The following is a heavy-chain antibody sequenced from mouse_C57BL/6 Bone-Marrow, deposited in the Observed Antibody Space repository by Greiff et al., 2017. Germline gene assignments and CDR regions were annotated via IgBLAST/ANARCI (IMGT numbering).Heavy chain of an antibody. V-gene: IGHV1-81*01. CDR2: IYPRSGNT. CDR3: ARWEDYDGGYFDY. CDR1: GYTFTSYG. J-gene: IGHJ2*01. D-gene: IGHD2-4*01. Sequence: QVQLKESGAELARPGASVKLSCKASGYTFTSYGISWVKQRTGQGLEWIGEIYPRSGNTYYNEKFKGKATLTADKSSSTAYVELRSRTSEDSAVYFCARWEDYDGGYFDYWGQGTTLTVSS.